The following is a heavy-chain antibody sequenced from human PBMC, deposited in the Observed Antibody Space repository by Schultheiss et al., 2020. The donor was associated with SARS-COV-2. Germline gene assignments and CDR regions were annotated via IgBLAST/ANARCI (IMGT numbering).Heavy chain of an antibody. D-gene: IGHD1-26*01. V-gene: IGHV3-9*01. CDR2: ISWQSNTI. CDR3: ARGIFEVGAMFDY. J-gene: IGHJ4*02. Sequence: SLKISCAASGFTFDDYAMHWVRQAPGKGLEWVSGISWQSNTIGYADSVKGRFTISRDNAKNSLYLQMNSLRAEDTAVYYCARGIFEVGAMFDYWGQGTLVTVSS. CDR1: GFTFDDYA.